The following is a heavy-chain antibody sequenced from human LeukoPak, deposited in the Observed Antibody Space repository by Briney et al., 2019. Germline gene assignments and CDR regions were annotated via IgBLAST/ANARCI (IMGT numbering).Heavy chain of an antibody. V-gene: IGHV3-23*01. J-gene: IGHJ6*04. CDR1: GSTFSSYG. D-gene: IGHD3-10*02. CDR3: AELGITMIGGV. Sequence: GRSLRLSWAPSGSTFSSYGTSWVRHAPGEWRDWVSSISGSGGSTYYADSVKGRFTISRDNAKNSLYLQMNSLRAEDTAVYYCAELGITMIGGVWGKGTTVTISS. CDR2: ISGSGGST.